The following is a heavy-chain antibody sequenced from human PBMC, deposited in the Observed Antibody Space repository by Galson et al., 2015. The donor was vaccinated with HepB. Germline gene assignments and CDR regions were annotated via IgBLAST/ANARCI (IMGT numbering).Heavy chain of an antibody. CDR3: ARLELSYYGSGQSDY. D-gene: IGHD3-10*01. CDR1: GGSFSGYY. CDR2: INHSGST. Sequence: SETLSLTCAVYGGSFSGYYWSWIRQPPGKGLEWIGEINHSGSTNYNPSLKSRVTISVDTSKNQFSLKLSSVTAADTAVYYCARLELSYYGSGQSDYWGQGTLVTVSS. J-gene: IGHJ4*02. V-gene: IGHV4-34*01.